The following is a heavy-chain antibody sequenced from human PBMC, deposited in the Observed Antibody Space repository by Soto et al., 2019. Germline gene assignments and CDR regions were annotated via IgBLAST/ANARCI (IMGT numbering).Heavy chain of an antibody. D-gene: IGHD2-15*01. Sequence: GGSLRLSCAASGFTFSSYGMHWVRQAPGKGLEWVAVIWYDGSNKYYADSVKGRFTISRDNSKNTLYLQMNSLRAEDTAVYYCAREMGGSCYSCMDVWGQGTTVTVSS. J-gene: IGHJ6*02. V-gene: IGHV3-33*01. CDR1: GFTFSSYG. CDR3: AREMGGSCYSCMDV. CDR2: IWYDGSNK.